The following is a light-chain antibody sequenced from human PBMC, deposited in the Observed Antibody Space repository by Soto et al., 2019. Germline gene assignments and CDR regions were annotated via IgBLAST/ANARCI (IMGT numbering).Light chain of an antibody. CDR1: SSDIGDYNY. J-gene: IGLJ2*01. Sequence: QSVLTQPASVSVSPGQSITISCTGTSSDIGDYNYVSWYQQHPGKAPKLIIYDVSNRPSGVSNRVSGSKSGSTASLTISGLQTEDEAHYYCHSYTNSGTLDVIFGGGTKLTVL. CDR2: DVS. CDR3: HSYTNSGTLDVI. V-gene: IGLV2-14*03.